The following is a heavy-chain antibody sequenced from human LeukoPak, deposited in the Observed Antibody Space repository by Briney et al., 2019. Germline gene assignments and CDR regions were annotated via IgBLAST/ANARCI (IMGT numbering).Heavy chain of an antibody. CDR3: ASEPTVTYKESPFDY. D-gene: IGHD4-17*01. Sequence: GGSLRLSCAASGFTFSSYAMSWVRQAQGKGLEWAPAISGSGGSTYYADSVKGRFTISRDNSKNTLYLQMNSLRAEDTAVYYCASEPTVTYKESPFDYWGQGTLVTVSS. V-gene: IGHV3-23*01. CDR1: GFTFSSYA. CDR2: ISGSGGST. J-gene: IGHJ4*02.